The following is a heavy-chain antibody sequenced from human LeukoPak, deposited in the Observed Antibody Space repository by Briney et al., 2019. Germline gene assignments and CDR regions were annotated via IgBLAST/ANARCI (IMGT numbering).Heavy chain of an antibody. CDR2: ISDTGATT. CDR1: GFTFSSYA. V-gene: IGHV3-23*01. D-gene: IGHD2-8*01. CDR3: AKDTSIGRYCTNGVCSPFDY. Sequence: PGGSLRLSCAGSGFTFSSYAMSWVRQAPGKGLEWVSAISDTGATTYDADSVKGRFTISRDNSRSTLYLQMNSLRAEDTALYYGAKDTSIGRYCTNGVCSPFDYWGQGTLVTVSS. J-gene: IGHJ4*02.